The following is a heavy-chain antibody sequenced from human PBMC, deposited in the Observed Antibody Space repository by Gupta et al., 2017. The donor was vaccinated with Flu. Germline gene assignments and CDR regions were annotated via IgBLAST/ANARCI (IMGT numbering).Heavy chain of an antibody. CDR2: IKQDGGDK. J-gene: IGHJ6*02. CDR1: GSPFSHHW. D-gene: IGHD1-14*01. Sequence: EVQLVQSVGVLVQPGGSLSLSCAASGSPFSHHWMSWVRQAPGKGLEWVANIKQDGGDKYYVDSVKGRFTISRDNAKNLLHLQMNSLRADDTAVYYCARDSERGSPGGGMDVWGQGTTGTVSS. CDR3: ARDSERGSPGGGMDV. V-gene: IGHV3-7*01.